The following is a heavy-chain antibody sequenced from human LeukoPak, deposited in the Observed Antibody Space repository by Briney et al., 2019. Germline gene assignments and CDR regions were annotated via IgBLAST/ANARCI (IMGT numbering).Heavy chain of an antibody. Sequence: ASVKLSCKASGYTFTAYYIHWVRQAPGPGLEWMGWINPNTGGTNFAQRFQGRVTMTRDTSINTAYMELSSLRSDDTAMYYCAREGAPQLSSYFDHWGQGTLVTVSS. CDR2: INPNTGGT. D-gene: IGHD1-1*01. J-gene: IGHJ4*02. CDR3: AREGAPQLSSYFDH. CDR1: GYTFTAYY. V-gene: IGHV1-2*02.